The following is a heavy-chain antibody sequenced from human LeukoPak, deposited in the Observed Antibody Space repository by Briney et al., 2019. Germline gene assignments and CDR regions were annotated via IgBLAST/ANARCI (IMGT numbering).Heavy chain of an antibody. CDR1: GYSISSGYY. Sequence: SETLSLTCTVSGYSISSGYYWGWIRQPPGKGLEWIGSIYHSGSTYYNPSLKSRVTISVDTSKNQFSLKLSSVTAADTAVYYCVREDGLDAFDIWGQGTMVTVSS. V-gene: IGHV4-38-2*02. J-gene: IGHJ3*02. CDR3: VREDGLDAFDI. CDR2: IYHSGST.